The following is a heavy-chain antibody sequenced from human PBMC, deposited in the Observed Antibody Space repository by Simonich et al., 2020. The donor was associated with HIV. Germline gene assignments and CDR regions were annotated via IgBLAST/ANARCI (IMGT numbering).Heavy chain of an antibody. V-gene: IGHV4-34*01. CDR2: INHSGST. J-gene: IGHJ3*02. CDR1: GGSFSAYY. Sequence: QVQLQQWGAGLLKPSETLSLTCAVYGGSFSAYYWSWIRQPPGKGLEWIGEINHSGSTTSDASLKSRVTISVDSSQNPFSLKLSSVTAADAAVYYCARGSNPKERDHDSFDIWGQGTMVTVSS. CDR3: ARGSNPKERDHDSFDI. D-gene: IGHD1-1*01.